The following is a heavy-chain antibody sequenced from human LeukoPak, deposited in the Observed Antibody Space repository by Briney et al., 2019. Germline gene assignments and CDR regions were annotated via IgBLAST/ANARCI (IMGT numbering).Heavy chain of an antibody. CDR3: ARGGVTVTTGSWYYYYYMDV. V-gene: IGHV1-8*01. J-gene: IGHJ6*03. CDR1: GYTFTSYD. D-gene: IGHD4-11*01. Sequence: ASVKVSCKASGYTFTSYDIIWVGQATGQGLEWMGWMNPNSGNTGYEHRFQDRVTMTRNTTISTAYMQLSSLRSEDTAVYYCARGGVTVTTGSWYYYYYMDVWGKGTTVTVSS. CDR2: MNPNSGNT.